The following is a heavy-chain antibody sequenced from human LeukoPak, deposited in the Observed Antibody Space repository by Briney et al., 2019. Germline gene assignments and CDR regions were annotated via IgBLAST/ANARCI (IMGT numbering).Heavy chain of an antibody. CDR3: ARVPIRITIFGVVTFVEFDY. Sequence: SVKVSCKASVGTFSSYAISWVGQAPGQGREGMGGIIPIFGTANYAQKFQGRVTITADESTSTAYMELSSLSSEDTAVYYCARVPIRITIFGVVTFVEFDYWGQGTLVTVSS. J-gene: IGHJ4*02. CDR1: VGTFSSYA. V-gene: IGHV1-69*01. CDR2: IIPIFGTA. D-gene: IGHD3-3*01.